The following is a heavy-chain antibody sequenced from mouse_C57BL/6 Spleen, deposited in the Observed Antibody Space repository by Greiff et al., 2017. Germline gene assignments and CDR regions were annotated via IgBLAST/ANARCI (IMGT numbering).Heavy chain of an antibody. V-gene: IGHV5-4*01. CDR2: ISDGGSDT. CDR1: GFTFSSYA. Sequence: DVKLVESGGGLVKPGGSLKLSCAASGFTFSSYAMSWVRPTPDKRLEWVATISDGGSDTYYPDNVKGRFPISRDNAKNNLYLQQSHLKSEEPAMYYCAREWYYYGSIYVDYWGQGTTLTVSS. J-gene: IGHJ2*01. D-gene: IGHD1-1*01. CDR3: AREWYYYGSIYVDY.